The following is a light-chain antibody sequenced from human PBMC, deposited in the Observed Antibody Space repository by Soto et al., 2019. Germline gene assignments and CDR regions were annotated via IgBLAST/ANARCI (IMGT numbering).Light chain of an antibody. V-gene: IGKV1-27*01. J-gene: IGKJ3*01. Sequence: IQLTQSPSSLSASIGDRVTITCRASQGINNYLAWYQQKPGKGPKLLIYSAFTLQSGVPSRFSGSRSGTDFTLTISSLQPEDVATYYCQMYNYSLFTFGQGTKVDIK. CDR2: SAF. CDR1: QGINNY. CDR3: QMYNYSLFT.